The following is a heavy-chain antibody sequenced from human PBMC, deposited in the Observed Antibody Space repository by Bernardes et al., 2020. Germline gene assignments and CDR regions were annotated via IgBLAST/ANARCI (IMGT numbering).Heavy chain of an antibody. J-gene: IGHJ4*02. D-gene: IGHD6-13*01. Sequence: GGSLRLSCAASGFSFSSHGMHWVRQPPGKWLEWVEVMRIVGRNLLIADSVKGRLTVSRDNSNNRLYLQMNNLVAEDTAVYYCVREMGPYSRGPWSFDLWGQGTMVTVSS. V-gene: IGHV3-33*01. CDR2: MRIVGRNL. CDR3: VREMGPYSRGPWSFDL. CDR1: GFSFSSHG.